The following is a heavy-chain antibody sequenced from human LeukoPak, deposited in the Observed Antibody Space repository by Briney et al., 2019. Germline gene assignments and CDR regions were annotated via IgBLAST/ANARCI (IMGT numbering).Heavy chain of an antibody. CDR1: GYTFTSYY. V-gene: IGHV1-46*01. CDR2: INPSGGRT. J-gene: IGHJ6*03. CDR3: ARGFIHYYYYYMDV. D-gene: IGHD2-21*01. Sequence: ASVKVSCKASGYTFTSYYIHWVRQGPGQGLEWMGIINPSGGRTSYAQKFQGRVTMTTDTSTSTAYMELRSLRSDDTAVYYCARGFIHYYYYYMDVWGKGTTVTISS.